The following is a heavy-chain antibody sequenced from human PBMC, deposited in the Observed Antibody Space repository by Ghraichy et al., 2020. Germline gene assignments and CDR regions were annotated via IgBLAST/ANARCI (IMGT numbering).Heavy chain of an antibody. J-gene: IGHJ6*02. V-gene: IGHV1-69*13. CDR3: ARDECSGDNCHWRTGMDV. Sequence: SVKVSCKPSGGTFSSYFMTWVQQAPGHGLEWMGGITPMFGTAVYAQKFQGRLTLSADESTGATFMQLSSLTSDDTATYFCARDECSGDNCHWRTGMDVWGQWTTVIVSS. D-gene: IGHD2-15*01. CDR2: ITPMFGTA. CDR1: GGTFSSYF.